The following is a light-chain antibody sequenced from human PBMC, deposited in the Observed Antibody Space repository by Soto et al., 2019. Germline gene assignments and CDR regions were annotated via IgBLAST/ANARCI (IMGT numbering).Light chain of an antibody. Sequence: EVVLTQSPATLSLSPGEGATLSCRASRSVTIYLAWYQKKSGQPPRLLIYDVSQRATGLPARFSGSGSGTDFNLKIASLEHEDSAFYFCQQRSNCPQTFGQGTRLE. CDR3: QQRSNCPQT. J-gene: IGKJ5*01. CDR2: DVS. CDR1: RSVTIY. V-gene: IGKV3-11*01.